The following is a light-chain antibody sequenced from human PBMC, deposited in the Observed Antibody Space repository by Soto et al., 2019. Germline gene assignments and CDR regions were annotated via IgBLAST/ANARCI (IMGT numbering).Light chain of an antibody. CDR3: QQYENSPIT. CDR1: QSVSSNY. J-gene: IGKJ5*01. Sequence: EIVLPQSPGTLSLSPGERATLSCRASQSVSSNYLAWYQQKPGQAPRLLIYGASSRATGIPDRFSGTGSETDFTLTINRLEPEDFAVYYCQQYENSPITFGQGTRLEIK. V-gene: IGKV3-20*01. CDR2: GAS.